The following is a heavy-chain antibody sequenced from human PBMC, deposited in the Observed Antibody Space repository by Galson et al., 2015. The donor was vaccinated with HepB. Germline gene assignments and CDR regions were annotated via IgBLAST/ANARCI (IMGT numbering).Heavy chain of an antibody. CDR2: ISYDGSNK. J-gene: IGHJ4*02. D-gene: IGHD6-19*01. CDR3: ARDGSGYSSGFGLV. Sequence: SLRLSCAASGFTFSSYAMHWVRQAPGKGLEWVAVISYDGSNKYYADSVKGRFTISRDNSKNTLYLQMNSLRAEDTAVYYCARDGSGYSSGFGLVWGQGTLVTVSS. CDR1: GFTFSSYA. V-gene: IGHV3-30*04.